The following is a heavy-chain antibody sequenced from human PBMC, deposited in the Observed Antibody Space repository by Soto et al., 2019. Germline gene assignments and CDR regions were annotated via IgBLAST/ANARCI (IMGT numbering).Heavy chain of an antibody. V-gene: IGHV1-3*01. J-gene: IGHJ4*02. CDR2: INAGNGNT. CDR1: GYTFTSYA. Sequence: GASVKVSCKASGYTFTSYAMHWVRQAPGQRLEWMGWINAGNGNTKYSQKFQGRVTITRDTSASTAYMELSSLRSEDTAVYYCARVGLETAAGFYWGQGTLVTVSS. CDR3: ARVGLETAAGFY. D-gene: IGHD6-13*01.